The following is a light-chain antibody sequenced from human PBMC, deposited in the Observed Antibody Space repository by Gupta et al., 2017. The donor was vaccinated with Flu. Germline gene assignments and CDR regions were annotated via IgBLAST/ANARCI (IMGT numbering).Light chain of an antibody. CDR1: QTVSTS. V-gene: IGKV3D-15*01. CDR3: QQDNNWPLT. Sequence: PAPLSGSPGERATLSCRARQTVSTSLAWYQQKPGQVPRLLIYGASSRATGIPARFSGSGSGTEFSLTISSLQSEDFAVYYCQQDNNWPLTFGGGTKVEIK. CDR2: GAS. J-gene: IGKJ4*01.